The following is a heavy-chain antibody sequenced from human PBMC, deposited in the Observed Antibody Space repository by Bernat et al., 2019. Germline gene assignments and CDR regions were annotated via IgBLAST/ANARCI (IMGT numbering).Heavy chain of an antibody. Sequence: QVQLQESGPGLEKPSETLSLTCTVSGGSISSYYWSWIRQPPGKGLEWIGYIYYSGSTNYNPSLKSRVTISVDTSKNQFSLKLSSVTAADTAVYYCARQELDYYDSSGEVAFDYWGQGTLVTVSS. V-gene: IGHV4-59*08. J-gene: IGHJ4*02. D-gene: IGHD3-22*01. CDR2: IYYSGST. CDR1: GGSISSYY. CDR3: ARQELDYYDSSGEVAFDY.